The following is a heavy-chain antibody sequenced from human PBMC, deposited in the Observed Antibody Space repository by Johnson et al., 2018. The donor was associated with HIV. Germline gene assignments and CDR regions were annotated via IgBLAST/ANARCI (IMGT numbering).Heavy chain of an antibody. V-gene: IGHV3-64*01. CDR1: GFTFSSYA. Sequence: EVQLVESGGGLVQPGRSLRLSCAASGFTFSSYAMHWVRQAPGKGLEYVSAISSNGGSTYYANSVKGRFTISRDNSKNTLYLQMNSLRTEDTAVYYCARLAFDIWGQGTMVTVSS. CDR2: ISSNGGST. J-gene: IGHJ3*02. CDR3: ARLAFDI.